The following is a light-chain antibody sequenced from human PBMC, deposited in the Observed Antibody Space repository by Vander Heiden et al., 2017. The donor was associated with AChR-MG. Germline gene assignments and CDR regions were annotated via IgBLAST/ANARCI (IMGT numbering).Light chain of an antibody. J-gene: IGKJ4*01. Sequence: IQMTLSPSSLSASVGHSVTITCQASQDISNYLNWYQQKPGKAPKLLIYDASNLETGVPSRFSGSGSGTDFTFTISSLQPEDIATYYCQQYDNLPLTFGGGTKVEIK. CDR2: DAS. CDR1: QDISNY. CDR3: QQYDNLPLT. V-gene: IGKV1-33*01.